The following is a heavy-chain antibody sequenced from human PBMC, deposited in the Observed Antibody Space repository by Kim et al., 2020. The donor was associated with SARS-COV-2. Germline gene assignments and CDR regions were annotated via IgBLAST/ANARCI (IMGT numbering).Heavy chain of an antibody. CDR1: GYTFTSYA. CDR2: INAGNGNT. D-gene: IGHD6-19*01. Sequence: ASVKVSCKASGYTFTSYAMHWVRQAPGQRLEWMGWINAGNGNTKYSQKFQGRVTITRDTSASTAYMELSSLRSEDTAVYYCATPPSSGWTFYYWGQGTLVTVSS. V-gene: IGHV1-3*01. CDR3: ATPPSSGWTFYY. J-gene: IGHJ4*02.